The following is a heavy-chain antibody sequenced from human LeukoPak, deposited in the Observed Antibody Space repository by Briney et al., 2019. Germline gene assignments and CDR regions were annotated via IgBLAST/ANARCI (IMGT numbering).Heavy chain of an antibody. Sequence: SETLSLTCAVYGGSFTIYSWTWIRQPPGKGLEWIGEINHSGSTNYNPSLKSRVTISVDTSKNQFSLKLSSVTAADTAVYYCARRTTRNYYGSGSITGGFDYWGQGTLVTVSS. CDR2: INHSGST. D-gene: IGHD3-10*01. CDR1: GGSFTIYS. J-gene: IGHJ4*02. CDR3: ARRTTRNYYGSGSITGGFDY. V-gene: IGHV4-34*01.